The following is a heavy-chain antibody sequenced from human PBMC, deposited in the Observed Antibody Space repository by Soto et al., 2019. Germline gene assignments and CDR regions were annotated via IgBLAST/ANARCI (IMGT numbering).Heavy chain of an antibody. Sequence: ASVKVSCKASGYTFTSYDINWVRQATGQGLEWMGWMNPNSGNTGYAQKFQGRVTMTRNTSISTAYMELSSLRSEDTAVYYCARGTLLSNWQPFDYWGQGTLVTVSS. CDR1: GYTFTSYD. V-gene: IGHV1-8*02. CDR3: ARGTLLSNWQPFDY. D-gene: IGHD7-27*01. CDR2: MNPNSGNT. J-gene: IGHJ4*02.